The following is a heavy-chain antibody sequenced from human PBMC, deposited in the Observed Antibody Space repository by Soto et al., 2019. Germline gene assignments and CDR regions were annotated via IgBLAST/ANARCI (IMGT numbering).Heavy chain of an antibody. J-gene: IGHJ4*02. D-gene: IGHD3-3*01. CDR3: ARELGRRVLRFSYYFDY. Sequence: GASVKVSCKASGYTFTSYGISWVRQAPGQGLEWMGWISAYNGNTNYAQKLQGRVTMTTDTSTSTAYMELRSLRSEDTAVYYCARELGRRVLRFSYYFDYWGQGTMVTVSS. CDR1: GYTFTSYG. V-gene: IGHV1-18*01. CDR2: ISAYNGNT.